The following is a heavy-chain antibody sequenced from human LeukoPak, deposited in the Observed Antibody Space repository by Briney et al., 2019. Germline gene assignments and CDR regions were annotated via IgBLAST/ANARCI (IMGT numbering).Heavy chain of an antibody. CDR2: ISSSSSYI. V-gene: IGHV3-21*01. D-gene: IGHD2-15*01. Sequence: GGSLRLSCEASGFTFSSYTMNWVRQAPGKGLEWVSSISSSSSYIYYADSVEGRFTISRDNAKNSLCLQMNSLRAEDTAVYYCTKGGGDSCCEWGQGTLVTVSS. J-gene: IGHJ4*02. CDR3: TKGGGDSCCE. CDR1: GFTFSSYT.